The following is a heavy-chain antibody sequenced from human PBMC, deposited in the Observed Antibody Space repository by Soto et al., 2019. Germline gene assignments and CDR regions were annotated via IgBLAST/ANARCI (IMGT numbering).Heavy chain of an antibody. Sequence: QVQLVQSGAEVKKPGASVKVSCKASGYTFTSYYMHWVRQAPGQGLEWMGIINPSGGSTSYAQKFQGRVTMTRDTSTSTVYMELSSLRSEDTAVYYCARDLGPGMVRDNWFDPWGQGTLVTVSS. CDR1: GYTFTSYY. D-gene: IGHD3-10*01. J-gene: IGHJ5*02. CDR3: ARDLGPGMVRDNWFDP. V-gene: IGHV1-46*03. CDR2: INPSGGST.